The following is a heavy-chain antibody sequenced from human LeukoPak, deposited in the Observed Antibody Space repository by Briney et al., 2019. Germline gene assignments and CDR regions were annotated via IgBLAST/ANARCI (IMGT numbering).Heavy chain of an antibody. CDR1: GFTFSSYA. CDR2: ISGSGGST. J-gene: IGHJ4*02. CDR3: AKIPQIMITFGGVIVFDY. V-gene: IGHV3-23*01. Sequence: GGSLRLSCAASGFTFSSYAMSWVRQAPGKGLEWVSAISGSGGSTYYADSVKGRFTISRDNSKNTLYLQMNSLRAEDTAVYYCAKIPQIMITFGGVIVFDYWGQGTLVTVSS. D-gene: IGHD3-16*02.